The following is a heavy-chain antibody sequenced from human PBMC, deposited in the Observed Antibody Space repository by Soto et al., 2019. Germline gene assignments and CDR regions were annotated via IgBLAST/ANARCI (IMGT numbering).Heavy chain of an antibody. J-gene: IGHJ3*02. D-gene: IGHD6-6*01. CDR3: ARSPSTSSIGTFDM. CDR2: IYLSGTT. CDR1: GGSISSFY. V-gene: IGHV4-4*07. Sequence: QVQLQESGPGLVKPSETLSLTCTVSGGSISSFYWNWIRLSAGKGLEWIGRIYLSGTTTYNPSLHSRVTMSVDTSKTQFSLKLSSLTAADTAVYYCARSPSTSSIGTFDMWGQGTKVTVSS.